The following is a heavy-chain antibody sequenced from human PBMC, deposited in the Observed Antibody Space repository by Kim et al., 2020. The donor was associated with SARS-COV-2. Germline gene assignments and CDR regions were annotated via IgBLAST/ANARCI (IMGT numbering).Heavy chain of an antibody. D-gene: IGHD3-22*01. J-gene: IGHJ3*02. Sequence: SETLSLTCAVSGGSISSTDSYWGWIRQPPGKGLEWIGTIYYSGTTYYNPSLKSRVTISVDTSKNQFSLKLNSVTAADTAVYYCARPHYYDSSGYNEFDAFHIWGQRTMVTVSS. V-gene: IGHV4-39*01. CDR1: GGSISSTDSY. CDR2: IYYSGTT. CDR3: ARPHYYDSSGYNEFDAFHI.